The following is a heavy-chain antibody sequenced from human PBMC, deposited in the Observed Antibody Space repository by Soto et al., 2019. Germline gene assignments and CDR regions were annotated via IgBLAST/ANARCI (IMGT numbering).Heavy chain of an antibody. D-gene: IGHD3-22*01. CDR1: GGSFSGYY. CDR3: ARSRYYDDSSGYYGTYYYGMDV. V-gene: IGHV4-34*01. J-gene: IGHJ6*02. Sequence: SETLSLTWAVYGGSFSGYYWSWIRQPPGKGLEWIGEINHSGSTNYNPSLKSRVTISVDTSKNQFSLKLSSVTAADTAVYYCARSRYYDDSSGYYGTYYYGMDVWGQGTTVTVSS. CDR2: INHSGST.